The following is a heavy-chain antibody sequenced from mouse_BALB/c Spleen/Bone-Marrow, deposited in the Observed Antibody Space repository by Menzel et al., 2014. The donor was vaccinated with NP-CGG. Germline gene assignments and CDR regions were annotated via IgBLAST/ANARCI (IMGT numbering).Heavy chain of an antibody. CDR3: AREIINDYHWYFDV. Sequence: EVKLVESGGGLVQPGSSLRLSCAPSGFTFTDYYMSWVRQPPGKALEWLGFIRNKANGYTTEYSASVKGRFTISRDNSQSILYLQMNTLRAEDSATYYCAREIINDYHWYFDVWGAGTTVTVSS. J-gene: IGHJ1*01. V-gene: IGHV7-3*02. CDR2: IRNKANGYTT. D-gene: IGHD2-4*01. CDR1: GFTFTDYY.